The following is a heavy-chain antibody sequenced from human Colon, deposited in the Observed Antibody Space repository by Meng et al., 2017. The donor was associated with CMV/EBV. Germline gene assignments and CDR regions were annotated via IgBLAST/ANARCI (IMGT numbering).Heavy chain of an antibody. V-gene: IGHV1-69*05. D-gene: IGHD3-3*01. CDR1: GGTFSSYA. CDR3: ARSPYYDFWSGYYSSPGYYYYGMDV. Sequence: SVKVSCKASGGTFSSYAISWVRQAPGQGLEWMGGIIPIFGTANYAQKFQGRVTITTDESTSTAYMELSSLRSEDTAVNYCARSPYYDFWSGYYSSPGYYYYGMDVWGQGTTVTVSS. CDR2: IIPIFGTA. J-gene: IGHJ6*02.